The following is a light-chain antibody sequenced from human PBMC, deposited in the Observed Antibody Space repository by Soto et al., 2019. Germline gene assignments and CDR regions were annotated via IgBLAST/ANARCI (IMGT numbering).Light chain of an antibody. J-gene: IGKJ1*01. CDR2: GAS. CDR3: LQYNSCPRT. CDR1: EGCGNY. Sequence: IVWPQSADTLAVSPGESCTLSCRSSEGCGNYLAWYQQKPGQAPRLLIFGASTRATAFPARFRGSGSGTEFTLTISSLQSEDFAVYYCLQYNSCPRTFGQGTKVDIK. V-gene: IGKV3-15*01.